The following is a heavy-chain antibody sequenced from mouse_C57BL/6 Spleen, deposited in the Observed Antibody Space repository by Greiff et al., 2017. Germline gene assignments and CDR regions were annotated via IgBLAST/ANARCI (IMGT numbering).Heavy chain of an antibody. D-gene: IGHD1-1*01. Sequence: QVQLQQPGTELVMPGASVKLSCKASGYTFTSYWMHWVKQRPGQGLEWIGNINPSNGGTNYNEKFKSKSTLTVDKSSSTAYMQLSSLTSEDSAVYSCARYGSSVWYIDVWGTGTTVTVSS. CDR3: ARYGSSVWYIDV. J-gene: IGHJ1*03. CDR2: INPSNGGT. V-gene: IGHV1-53*01. CDR1: GYTFTSYW.